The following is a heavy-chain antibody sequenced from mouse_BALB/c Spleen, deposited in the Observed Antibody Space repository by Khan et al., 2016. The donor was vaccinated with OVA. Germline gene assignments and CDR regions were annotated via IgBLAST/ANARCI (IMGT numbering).Heavy chain of an antibody. CDR2: ISTYSGNT. D-gene: IGHD2-3*01. CDR1: GYTFTDYA. Sequence: QVQLQQSGPELVRPGVSVKISCKGSGYTFTDYAMYWVKQSHAKSLEWIGLISTYSGNTNYNQKFKGKATMTVDKSSSTAYMELASLTSEDSANLYCAKPAYDGYYDYWGQGTTLTVSS. CDR3: AKPAYDGYYDY. V-gene: IGHV1S137*01. J-gene: IGHJ2*01.